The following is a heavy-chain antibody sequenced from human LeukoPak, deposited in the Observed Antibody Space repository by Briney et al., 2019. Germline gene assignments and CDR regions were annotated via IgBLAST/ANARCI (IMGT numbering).Heavy chain of an antibody. CDR1: GLTFSSYG. Sequence: TGGSLRLSCAASGLTFSSYGIHWVRQAPGKGLEWLAIISSDGSQSYFADSVKGRFTISRDNSKNTLYLQMNSLRAEDTAVYYCAKAVGLGPRVEWFLMRYWGQGTLVTVSS. J-gene: IGHJ4*02. D-gene: IGHD3-3*01. CDR3: AKAVGLGPRVEWFLMRY. CDR2: ISSDGSQS. V-gene: IGHV3-30*18.